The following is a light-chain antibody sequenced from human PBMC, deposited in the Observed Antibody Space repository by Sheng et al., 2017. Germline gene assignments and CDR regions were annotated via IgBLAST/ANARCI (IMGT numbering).Light chain of an antibody. V-gene: IGKV1-39*01. CDR2: AAS. J-gene: IGKJ3*01. CDR1: QGISTY. CDR3: QQTYSMFPIT. Sequence: DIQMTQSPSSLSASVGDRVTISCRASQGISTYLNWYQHKPGRAPKLLIYAASTLQSGVPSRFSGSASGTDFTLTISSLQPEDFATYYCQQTYSMFPITFGPGPK.